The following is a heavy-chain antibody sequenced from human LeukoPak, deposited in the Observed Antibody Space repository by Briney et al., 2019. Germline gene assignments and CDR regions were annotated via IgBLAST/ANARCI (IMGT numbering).Heavy chain of an antibody. V-gene: IGHV3-74*01. CDR2: INSDVSTT. D-gene: IGHD1-26*01. CDR3: ARRGATTGAFDY. CDR1: GFTFKSYW. Sequence: GGSLRLSCAASGFTFKSYWMHWVRQASGKGLVWVSRINSDVSTTSYADSVKGRFTISRDNAKNTLYLQMNSLRAEDTAVYYCARRGATTGAFDYWGQGTLVTVSS. J-gene: IGHJ4*02.